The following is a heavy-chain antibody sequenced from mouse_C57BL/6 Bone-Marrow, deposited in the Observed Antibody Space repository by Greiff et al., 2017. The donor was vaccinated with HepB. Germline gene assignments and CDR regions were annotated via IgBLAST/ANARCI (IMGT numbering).Heavy chain of an antibody. CDR1: GFTFTSYA. J-gene: IGHJ1*03. CDR3: TREGESYYDYVWYFDV. Sequence: EVQLMQSGDGLVKPGASLKLSCAASGFTFTSYAMSWVRQTPEQGLEWIAYISSGGGNIYYADTVKGRCTIYTDNARNTLYLKMSRLKSEDTAMYYWTREGESYYDYVWYFDVWGTGTTVTVSS. V-gene: IGHV5-9-1*02. D-gene: IGHD2-4*01. CDR2: ISSGGGNI.